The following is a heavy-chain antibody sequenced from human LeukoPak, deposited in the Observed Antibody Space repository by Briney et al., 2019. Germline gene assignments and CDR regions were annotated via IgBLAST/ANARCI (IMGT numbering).Heavy chain of an antibody. CDR1: GFTFSDYY. V-gene: IGHV3-11*06. CDR2: SSSSSSYT. D-gene: IGHD6-19*01. CDR3: ARGRGSSGWYKY. Sequence: GGSLRLSCAASGFTFSDYYMSWIRQAPGKGLERVSYSSSSSSYTDYADSVKGRFTISRDNAKNSLYLQMNSLRAEDTAVYYCARGRGSSGWYKYWGQGTLVTVSS. J-gene: IGHJ4*02.